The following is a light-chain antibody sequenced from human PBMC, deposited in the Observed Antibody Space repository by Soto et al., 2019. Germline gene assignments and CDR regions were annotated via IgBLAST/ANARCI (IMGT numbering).Light chain of an antibody. CDR2: GAS. J-gene: IGKJ1*01. CDR3: QQYGSSGT. Sequence: ERVLAQSPGTVPLSPGERATRSCGASQSVSNNYLAWYQQKPGQAPRLLIYGASNRATGIPDRFSGSGSGTDFTLTISRLEPEDFAVYYCQQYGSSGTVGQGTKVDIK. CDR1: QSVSNNY. V-gene: IGKV3-20*01.